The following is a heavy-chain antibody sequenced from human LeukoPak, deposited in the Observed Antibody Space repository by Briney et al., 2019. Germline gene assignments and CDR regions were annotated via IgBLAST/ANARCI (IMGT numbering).Heavy chain of an antibody. V-gene: IGHV1-46*01. CDR2: INPSGGST. Sequence: ASVKVSCKASGYTFTSYYMHWVRQAPGQGLEWMGIINPSGGSTSYAQKFQGRVTMTRDTSTSTVYMELSSLRSEDTAVYYCTRVRGFTFIAAAGTAHFDYWGQGTLVTVSS. CDR1: GYTFTSYY. CDR3: TRVRGFTFIAAAGTAHFDY. D-gene: IGHD6-13*01. J-gene: IGHJ4*02.